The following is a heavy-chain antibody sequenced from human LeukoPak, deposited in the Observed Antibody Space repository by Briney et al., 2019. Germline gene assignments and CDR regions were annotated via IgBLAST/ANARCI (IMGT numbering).Heavy chain of an antibody. CDR3: ARGRQQLADYDY. J-gene: IGHJ4*02. D-gene: IGHD6-13*01. CDR1: GFTFSTYW. V-gene: IGHV3-74*01. Sequence: GGSLRLSCAASGFTFSTYWMHWVRQAPGKGLVWVSRINLDGRTTNYADSVEGRFTISRDNAKNTLYLQMTSLRAEDTAVYYCARGRQQLADYDYWGQGTLVTVSS. CDR2: INLDGRTT.